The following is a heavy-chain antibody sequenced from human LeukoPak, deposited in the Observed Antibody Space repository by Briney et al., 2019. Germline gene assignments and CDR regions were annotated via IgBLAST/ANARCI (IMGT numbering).Heavy chain of an antibody. CDR3: ARRPRRRMDSKGWFDP. J-gene: IGHJ5*02. V-gene: IGHV4-39*01. CDR2: IYYSGST. Sequence: PSETLSLTCAVSGASISGSGYYWGWIRQPPGKGLEWIGNIYYSGSTYYNASLQSRVTISIDTSKNQFSLRLNSVTAADTAMYYCARRPRRRMDSKGWFDPWGQGTLVTVSS. D-gene: IGHD3/OR15-3a*01. CDR1: GASISGSGYY.